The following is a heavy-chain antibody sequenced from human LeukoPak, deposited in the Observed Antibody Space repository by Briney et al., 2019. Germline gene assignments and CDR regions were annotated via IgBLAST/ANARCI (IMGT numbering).Heavy chain of an antibody. J-gene: IGHJ6*03. Sequence: PSETLSLTCAVYGGSLSGYYWSWIRQPPGKGLEWIGEINHSGSTNYNPSLKSRVTISVDTSKNQFSLKLSSVTAADTAVYYCARGGYCSSTSCSKMERFYYYYMDVWGKGTTVTVSS. CDR1: GGSLSGYY. CDR3: ARGGYCSSTSCSKMERFYYYYMDV. D-gene: IGHD2-2*01. V-gene: IGHV4-34*01. CDR2: INHSGST.